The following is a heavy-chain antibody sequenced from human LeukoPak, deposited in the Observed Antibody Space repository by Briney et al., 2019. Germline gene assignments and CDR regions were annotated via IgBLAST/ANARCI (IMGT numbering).Heavy chain of an antibody. CDR2: IYGGGST. J-gene: IGHJ4*02. CDR3: AREHDYALDY. D-gene: IGHD4-17*01. Sequence: GGSLRLSCAASGFTVSSNYMSWVRQAPGKGLEWVSVIYGGGSTYYADSVKGRFTISRDNSKNTLYLQTNSLRAEDTAVYYCAREHDYALDYWGQGTLVTVSS. CDR1: GFTVSSNY. V-gene: IGHV3-53*01.